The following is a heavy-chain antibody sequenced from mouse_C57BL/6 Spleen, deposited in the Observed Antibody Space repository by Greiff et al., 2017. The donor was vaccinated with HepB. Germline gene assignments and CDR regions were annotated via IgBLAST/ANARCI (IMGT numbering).Heavy chain of an antibody. J-gene: IGHJ3*01. D-gene: IGHD2-2*01. CDR3: ARSGYGYDSWFAY. Sequence: QVQLQQPGAELVRPGSSVKLSCKASGYTFTSYWMHWVKQRPIQGLEWIGNIDPSDSETHYNQKFKDKATLTVDKSSSTAYMQLSSLTSDDSAVYYCARSGYGYDSWFAYWGQGTLVTVSA. CDR1: GYTFTSYW. CDR2: IDPSDSET. V-gene: IGHV1-52*01.